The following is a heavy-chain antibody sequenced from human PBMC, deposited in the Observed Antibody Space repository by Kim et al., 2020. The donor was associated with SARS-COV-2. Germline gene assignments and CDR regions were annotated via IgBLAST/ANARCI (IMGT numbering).Heavy chain of an antibody. Sequence: PSLKSRVTISVDTSKNQFSLKLSSVTAADTAVYYCARDSGIAAAGTDFDIWGQETMVTVSS. D-gene: IGHD6-13*01. V-gene: IGHV4-59*01. CDR3: ARDSGIAAAGTDFDI. J-gene: IGHJ3*02.